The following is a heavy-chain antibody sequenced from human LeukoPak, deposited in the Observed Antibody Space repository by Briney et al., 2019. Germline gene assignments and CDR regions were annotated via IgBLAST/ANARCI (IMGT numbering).Heavy chain of an antibody. J-gene: IGHJ5*02. Sequence: GASVKVSCXASGYTFTGYYIHWVRQAPGQGLEWMGRINPNSGDTNYAQKFQGRVTMTRDTSISTAYMDLSRLRFDDTAVYYCARDPVYCYATSCYYNWFDPWGQGTLVTVSS. CDR2: INPNSGDT. CDR1: GYTFTGYY. V-gene: IGHV1-2*06. D-gene: IGHD2-2*01. CDR3: ARDPVYCYATSCYYNWFDP.